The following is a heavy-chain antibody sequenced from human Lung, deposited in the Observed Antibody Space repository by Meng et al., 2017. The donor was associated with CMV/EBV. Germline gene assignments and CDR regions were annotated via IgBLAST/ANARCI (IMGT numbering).Heavy chain of an antibody. D-gene: IGHD3-10*01. Sequence: QVQLRESGPARVTPAEALSLPCAVSGDSITNHNWWAWVRQPPGKGLEWIGEIPHRGSSAYNPSLKSRVSMSIDKSKNQFSLKLTSVTAADTAVYHCLRRSGGSVRGQGTLVTVSS. CDR2: IPHRGSS. CDR3: LRRSGGSV. CDR1: GDSITNHNW. V-gene: IGHV4-4*02. J-gene: IGHJ1*01.